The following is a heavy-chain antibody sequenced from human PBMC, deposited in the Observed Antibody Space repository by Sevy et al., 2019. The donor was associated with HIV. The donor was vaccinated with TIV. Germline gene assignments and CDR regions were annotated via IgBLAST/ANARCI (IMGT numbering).Heavy chain of an antibody. Sequence: ASVKVSCKASGGTFSSYAISWVRQAPGQGLEWMGGIIPIFGTANYAQKFQGRVTITADKSTGTAYMELSSLRSEDTAVYYCARGGRRYSSSWPHNYWGQGTLVTVSS. CDR2: IIPIFGTA. CDR3: ARGGRRYSSSWPHNY. V-gene: IGHV1-69*06. D-gene: IGHD6-13*01. J-gene: IGHJ4*02. CDR1: GGTFSSYA.